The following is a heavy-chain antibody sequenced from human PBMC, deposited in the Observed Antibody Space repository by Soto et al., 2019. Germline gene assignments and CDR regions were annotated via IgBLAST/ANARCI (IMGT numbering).Heavy chain of an antibody. J-gene: IGHJ4*02. D-gene: IGHD6-19*01. CDR2: INAGNGNT. Sequence: QVQLVQSGAEVKKPGASVKVSCKASGYTFTSYAMHWVRQAPGQRLEWMGWINAGNGNTKYSQKFQGRVTITRDTSASPAYMELSSLRSEDTAVYYCARVALIAVAATPFDYWGQGTLVTVSS. V-gene: IGHV1-3*01. CDR1: GYTFTSYA. CDR3: ARVALIAVAATPFDY.